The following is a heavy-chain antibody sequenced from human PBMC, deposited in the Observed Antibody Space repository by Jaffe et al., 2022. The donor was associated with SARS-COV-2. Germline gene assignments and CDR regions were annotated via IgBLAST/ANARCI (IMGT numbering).Heavy chain of an antibody. J-gene: IGHJ4*02. D-gene: IGHD6-19*01. Sequence: EVQLVESGGGLVKPGGSLRLSCAASGFTFSSYSMNWVRQAPGKGLEWVSSISSSSSYIYYADSVKGRFTISRDNAKNSLYLQMNSLRAEDTAVYYCARDFTVAGSHRDYWGQGTLVTVSS. CDR1: GFTFSSYS. CDR3: ARDFTVAGSHRDY. V-gene: IGHV3-21*01. CDR2: ISSSSSYI.